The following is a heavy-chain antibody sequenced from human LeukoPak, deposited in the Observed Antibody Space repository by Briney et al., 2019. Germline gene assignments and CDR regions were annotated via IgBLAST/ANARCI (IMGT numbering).Heavy chain of an antibody. V-gene: IGHV1-69*04. CDR2: IIPILGIA. CDR1: GGTFSSYA. Sequence: GASVKVSCKASGGTFSSYAISWARQAPGQGLEWMGRIIPILGIANYAQKFQGRVAITADKSTSTAYMELSSLRSEDTAVYYCARDEAGTSRIVGREDYYFDYWGQGTLVTVSS. J-gene: IGHJ4*02. CDR3: ARDEAGTSRIVGREDYYFDY. D-gene: IGHD3-22*01.